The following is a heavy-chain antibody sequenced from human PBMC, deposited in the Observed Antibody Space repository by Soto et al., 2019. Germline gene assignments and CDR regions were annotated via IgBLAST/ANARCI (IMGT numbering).Heavy chain of an antibody. CDR3: TRDFGGV. CDR1: GFTLSDHY. J-gene: IGHJ6*02. CDR2: SANKANSYTT. Sequence: EVQLVESGGDLVQPGGSLRLSCAASGFTLSDHYLDWVRQAPGKGLEWVGRSANKANSYTTQYAAAVKGRFTISRSDSENSLYLQMNSLRTEDTALYYCTRDFGGVWGQGTTVTVSS. V-gene: IGHV3-72*01. D-gene: IGHD3-10*01.